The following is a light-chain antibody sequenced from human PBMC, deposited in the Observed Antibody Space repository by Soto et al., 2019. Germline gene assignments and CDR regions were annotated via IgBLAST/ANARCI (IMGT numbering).Light chain of an antibody. J-gene: IGLJ1*01. V-gene: IGLV2-14*03. CDR3: TSYTRSPNFV. CDR1: TKDIGVSNY. CDR2: DVS. Sequence: QSVLTQPASVSGSPGQSITVSYTGTTKDIGVSNYVSWYQQHPGKAPRLILYDVSNRPSGVSARFSGSKSGNTASLTISGLQIEDEADYYCTSYTRSPNFVFGNGTKVTVL.